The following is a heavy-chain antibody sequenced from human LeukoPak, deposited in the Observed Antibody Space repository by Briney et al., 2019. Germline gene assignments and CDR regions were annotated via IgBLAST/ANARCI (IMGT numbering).Heavy chain of an antibody. V-gene: IGHV1-8*01. J-gene: IGHJ3*02. Sequence: ASVKVSCKASGYTFTIYDINWVRQVPAQELEWMGWMNPNEGNAGYAQMFQGRITKTRDTSINTAYVELSSVRSEDTAVYCCAIPRVVGAARFAFDIWGEGTMITVSS. CDR3: AIPRVVGAARFAFDI. CDR1: GYTFTIYD. CDR2: MNPNEGNA. D-gene: IGHD2-15*01.